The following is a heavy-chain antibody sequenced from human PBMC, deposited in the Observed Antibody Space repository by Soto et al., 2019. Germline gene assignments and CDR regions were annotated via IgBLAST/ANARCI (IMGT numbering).Heavy chain of an antibody. V-gene: IGHV3-74*01. Sequence: LRLSCAASGFTFNNFWMYWVRQTPEKGLVWVSGINSDGTTTIYADSVKGRFTISRDNAKNTLYLQMNSLTVEDTAIYYCVRDILWGQGTLDTVSS. CDR2: INSDGTTT. J-gene: IGHJ4*02. CDR1: GFTFNNFW. CDR3: VRDIL.